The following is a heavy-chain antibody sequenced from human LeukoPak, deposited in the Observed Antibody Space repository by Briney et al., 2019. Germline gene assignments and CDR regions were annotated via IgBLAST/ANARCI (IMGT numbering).Heavy chain of an antibody. Sequence: ASVKVSCKASGYTFTGYYMHWVRQAPGQGLEWMGWINPNSGGTNYAQKFQGRVTMTRDTSIGTAYMKLSRLRSDDTAVYYCAKQQWHGSGEFDYWGQGTLVTVSS. CDR3: AKQQWHGSGEFDY. D-gene: IGHD6-19*01. J-gene: IGHJ4*02. CDR2: INPNSGGT. V-gene: IGHV1-2*02. CDR1: GYTFTGYY.